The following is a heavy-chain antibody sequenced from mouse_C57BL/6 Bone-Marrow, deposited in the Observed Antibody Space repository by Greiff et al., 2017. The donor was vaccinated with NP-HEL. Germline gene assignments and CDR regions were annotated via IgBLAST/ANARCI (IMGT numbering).Heavy chain of an antibody. CDR3: TRRIYYGNYVFAY. Sequence: VQLQQSGTVLARPGASVKMSCKTSGYTFTSYWMHWVKQRPGQGLEWIGAIYPGNSDTSYNQKFKGKAKLTAVTSASTAYMELSSLTNEDSAVYYCTRRIYYGNYVFAYWGQGTLVTVSA. CDR2: IYPGNSDT. D-gene: IGHD2-1*01. CDR1: GYTFTSYW. V-gene: IGHV1-5*01. J-gene: IGHJ3*01.